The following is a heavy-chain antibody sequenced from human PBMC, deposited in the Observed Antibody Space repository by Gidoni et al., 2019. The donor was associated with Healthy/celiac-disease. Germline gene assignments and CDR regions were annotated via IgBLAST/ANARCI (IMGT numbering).Heavy chain of an antibody. CDR2: ISAYNGNT. V-gene: IGHV1-18*04. D-gene: IGHD2-2*02. CDR3: AREGFIFGQYCSSTSCYKGVARYFDL. J-gene: IGHJ2*01. Sequence: QVQLVQSGAEVKKPGASVKVSCKASGYTFTSYGIRWVRQAPGQGLEWMGWISAYNGNTNYAQKLQGRVTMTTDTSTSKAYMELRSLRSDDTAVYYCAREGFIFGQYCSSTSCYKGVARYFDLWGRGTLVTVSS. CDR1: GYTFTSYG.